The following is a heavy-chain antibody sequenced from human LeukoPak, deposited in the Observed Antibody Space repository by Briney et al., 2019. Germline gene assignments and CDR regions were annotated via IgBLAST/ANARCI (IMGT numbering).Heavy chain of an antibody. CDR1: GYTFTGYY. D-gene: IGHD5-12*01. CDR3: AWSGYDQYYFDY. CDR2: INPNSGGT. V-gene: IGHV1-2*02. Sequence: ASVKVSCKASGYTFTGYYMHWVRQAPGQGLEWMGWINPNSGGTNYAQKFQGRVTMTWDTSISTAYMELSRLRSDDTAVYYCAWSGYDQYYFDYWGQGTLVTVSS. J-gene: IGHJ4*02.